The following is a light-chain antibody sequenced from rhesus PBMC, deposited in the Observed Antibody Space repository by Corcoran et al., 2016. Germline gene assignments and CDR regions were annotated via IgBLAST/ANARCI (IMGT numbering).Light chain of an antibody. V-gene: IGKV1-22*01. J-gene: IGKJ2*01. CDR2: KAS. CDR1: QTISSW. Sequence: DIQMTQSPSSLSASVGDTVTITCRASQTISSWLAWYQQKPGKAPKLLIYKASTVQRGVPSRFCGSGSGTDFTLTISSLQSEDFATYYCQQYSSSPYSFGQGTKVEIK. CDR3: QQYSSSPYS.